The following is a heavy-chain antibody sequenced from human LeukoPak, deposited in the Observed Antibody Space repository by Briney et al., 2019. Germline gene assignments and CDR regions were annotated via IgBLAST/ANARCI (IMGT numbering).Heavy chain of an antibody. CDR1: GGTFSSYA. CDR3: ARANVYYDSTSFFDY. V-gene: IGHV1-69*04. CDR2: IIPILGIA. Sequence: GASVKVSCKASGGTFSSYAISWVRQAPGQGLEWMGRIIPILGIANYAQKFQGRVTITADKSTSTAYMELSSLRSEDTAVYYCARANVYYDSTSFFDYWGQGALVTVSS. D-gene: IGHD3-22*01. J-gene: IGHJ4*02.